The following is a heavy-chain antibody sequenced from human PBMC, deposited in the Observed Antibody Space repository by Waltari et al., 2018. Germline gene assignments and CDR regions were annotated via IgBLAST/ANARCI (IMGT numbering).Heavy chain of an antibody. D-gene: IGHD4-17*01. CDR1: GRTFSSYS. Sequence: QVQLVQSGAAVKKPGSSVKVSCKASGRTFSSYSISWVRQATEQGLGWMGGIIPIFGTANYAQKFQGRVTITADESTSTAYMELSSLRSEDTAVYYCARDSFPYGDYGVGLTGWGQGTLVTVSS. CDR2: IIPIFGTA. V-gene: IGHV1-69*13. J-gene: IGHJ4*02. CDR3: ARDSFPYGDYGVGLTG.